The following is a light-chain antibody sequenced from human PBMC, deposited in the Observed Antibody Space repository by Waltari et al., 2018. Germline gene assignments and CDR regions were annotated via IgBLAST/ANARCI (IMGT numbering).Light chain of an antibody. Sequence: QSVLTQPPSASGTPGQRVTISCSGSSSNIGLTSVNWYQQLPGTAPKLLIYTNNRRPSGVPDRFSGSKSGTSASLAISGLQSEDEADYYCAAWDDSLNGQVVFGGGTKLTVL. CDR2: TNN. V-gene: IGLV1-44*01. CDR3: AAWDDSLNGQVV. CDR1: SSNIGLTS. J-gene: IGLJ2*01.